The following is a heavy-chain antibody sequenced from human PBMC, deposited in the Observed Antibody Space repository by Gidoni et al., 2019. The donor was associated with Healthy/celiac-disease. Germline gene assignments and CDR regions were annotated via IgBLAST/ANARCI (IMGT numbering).Heavy chain of an antibody. CDR2: ISWDGGST. Sequence: EVQLVESGGVVVQPGVSLRLSCAASGFTFADYTMHWVRQAPGKGLEWGSLISWDGGSTYYADSVKGRFTISRDNSKNYLYLQLNSLRTEDAALYYCAKDRRQAVAAAGTFDSWGQGTLVTVSS. CDR1: GFTFADYT. D-gene: IGHD6-13*01. J-gene: IGHJ4*02. V-gene: IGHV3-43*01. CDR3: AKDRRQAVAAAGTFDS.